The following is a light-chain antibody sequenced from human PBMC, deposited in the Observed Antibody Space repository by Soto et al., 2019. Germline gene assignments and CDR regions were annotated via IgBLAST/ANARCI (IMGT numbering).Light chain of an antibody. CDR1: QSIRSY. V-gene: IGKV1-39*01. Sequence: DIQMTQSPSSLSASVGDRVTITCRASQSIRSYLNWYQQKPGKAPKLLIYAASSLQSGVPSRFSGSGSGTDCTLTISSLQPEDFATYYCQQSYSTPRTFGQGTKLEIK. CDR3: QQSYSTPRT. J-gene: IGKJ2*01. CDR2: AAS.